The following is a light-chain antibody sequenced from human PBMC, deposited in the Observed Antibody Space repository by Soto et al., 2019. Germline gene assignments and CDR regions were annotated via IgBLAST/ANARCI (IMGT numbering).Light chain of an antibody. V-gene: IGLV2-14*01. CDR2: EVS. CDR1: SSDVGGYNY. J-gene: IGLJ2*01. Sequence: QSVLTQPASVAGSPGQSSTISCTGTSSDVGGYNYVSWYQQHPGKAPKLMIYEVSNRPSGVSNRFSGSKSGNTASLTISGLQAEDEADYYCSSYTSSSTLVVGGGTKLTVL. CDR3: SSYTSSSTLV.